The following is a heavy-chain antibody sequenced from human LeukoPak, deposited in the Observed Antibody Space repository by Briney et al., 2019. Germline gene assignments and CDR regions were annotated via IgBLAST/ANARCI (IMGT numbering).Heavy chain of an antibody. Sequence: GGSLRLSCAASGFTVSSNYMSWVGQAPGKGLERVSVIYSGGSTYYADSVKGRFTISRDNSKNTLYLQMNSLRAEDTAVYYCAMMGELSLYFDYWGQGTLVTVSS. J-gene: IGHJ4*02. CDR3: AMMGELSLYFDY. CDR1: GFTVSSNY. D-gene: IGHD3-16*02. CDR2: IYSGGST. V-gene: IGHV3-53*01.